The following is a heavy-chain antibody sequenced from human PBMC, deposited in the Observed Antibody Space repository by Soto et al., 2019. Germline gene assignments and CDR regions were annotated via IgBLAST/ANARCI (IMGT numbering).Heavy chain of an antibody. Sequence: QVQLVQSGAEVKKPGASVKVSCKASGYTFTSYGISWVRQAPGQGLEWMGWISAYNGNTNYAQKLQGRVIMTTDTSTSTAYMELRSLRSDDTAVYYCAREVRAALRYYYYYGMDVWGQGTTVTVSS. D-gene: IGHD6-6*01. J-gene: IGHJ6*02. CDR1: GYTFTSYG. V-gene: IGHV1-18*01. CDR2: ISAYNGNT. CDR3: AREVRAALRYYYYYGMDV.